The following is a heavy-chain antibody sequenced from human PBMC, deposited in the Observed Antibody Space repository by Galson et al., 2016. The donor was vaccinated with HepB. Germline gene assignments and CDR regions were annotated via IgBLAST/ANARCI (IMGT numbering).Heavy chain of an antibody. CDR3: SREADCSGGVCYQGWFDP. V-gene: IGHV3-7*03. CDR2: IKEDGSSK. CDR1: GFTFSNYW. J-gene: IGHJ5*02. D-gene: IGHD2-8*02. Sequence: SLRLSCAASGFTFSNYWLSWVRQAPGKRLEWVANIKEDGSSKNYVDSVRGRFAISRDNAKNSLYLQMNSLRAEDTAVYYCSREADCSGGVCYQGWFDPWGQGTLVTVSS.